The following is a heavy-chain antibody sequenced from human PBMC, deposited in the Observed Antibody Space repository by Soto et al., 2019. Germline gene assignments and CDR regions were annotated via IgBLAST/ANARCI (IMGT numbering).Heavy chain of an antibody. V-gene: IGHV3-74*01. CDR2: MNRYGSTT. D-gene: IGHD6-19*01. CDR1: GFTFSRSW. CDR3: ARGPSGWYGYDY. J-gene: IGHJ4*02. Sequence: PGGSLRLSCAASGFTFSRSWIHWVRQAPGKGLVWVSRMNRYGSTTKYSDSVKGRFTISRDNAKNTLYLQMNSLRAEDTAVYYCARGPSGWYGYDYWGQGTLVTVAS.